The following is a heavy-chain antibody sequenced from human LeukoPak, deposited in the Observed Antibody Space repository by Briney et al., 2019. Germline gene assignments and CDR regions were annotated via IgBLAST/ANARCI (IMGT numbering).Heavy chain of an antibody. V-gene: IGHV1-3*04. CDR3: ARGGQQWRGGNYFDS. Sequence: GASVKVSCKASGYTFTDYALHWVRQAPGQSLEWMGWITTGRGETRYQRRITLTRDKSANTVYMDLSDLTSEDTAVYYCARGGQQWRGGNYFDSWGQGTLVAVSS. D-gene: IGHD6-19*01. CDR2: ITTGRGET. J-gene: IGHJ4*02. CDR1: GYTFTDYA.